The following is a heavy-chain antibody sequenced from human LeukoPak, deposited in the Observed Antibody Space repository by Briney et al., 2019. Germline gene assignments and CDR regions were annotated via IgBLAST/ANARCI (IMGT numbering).Heavy chain of an antibody. CDR1: GYTFTGYY. J-gene: IGHJ4*02. V-gene: IGHV1-2*02. D-gene: IGHD3-22*01. CDR3: ARGTYYYDSSFRHYFDY. CDR2: INPNSGGT. Sequence: GASVKVSCKASGYTFTGYYMHWVRQAPGQGLEWRGWINPNSGGTNYAQKFQGRVTMTRDTSISTAYMELSRLRSDDTAVYYCARGTYYYDSSFRHYFDYWGQGTLVTVSS.